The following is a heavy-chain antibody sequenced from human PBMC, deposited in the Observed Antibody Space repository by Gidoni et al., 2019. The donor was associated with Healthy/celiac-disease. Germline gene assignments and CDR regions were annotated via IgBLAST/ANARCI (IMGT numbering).Heavy chain of an antibody. J-gene: IGHJ4*02. D-gene: IGHD6-6*01. CDR3: ARRSRSSSCFRY. V-gene: IGHV3-21*01. CDR2: ISSSSSYI. Sequence: EVQLVESGGGLVKPGGSLRLSCAASGFTFSSYSMNWVRQAPGKGLEWVSSISSSSSYIYYADSVKGRFTISRDNAKNSLYLQMNSLRAEDTAVYYCARRSRSSSCFRYWGQGTLVTVSS. CDR1: GFTFSSYS.